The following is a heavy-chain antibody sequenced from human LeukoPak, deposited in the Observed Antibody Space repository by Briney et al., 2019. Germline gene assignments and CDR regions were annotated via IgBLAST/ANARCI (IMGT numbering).Heavy chain of an antibody. D-gene: IGHD3-9*01. CDR1: GGSISSGGYS. J-gene: IGHJ3*02. CDR3: ARAVTIPPGGDAFDI. Sequence: SQTLSLTCAVSGGSISSGGYSWSWIRQPPGKGLEWIGYIYHSGSTYYNPSLKSRVTISVDRSKNQFSLKLSSVTAADTAVYYCARAVTIPPGGDAFDIWGQGTMVTVSS. CDR2: IYHSGST. V-gene: IGHV4-30-2*01.